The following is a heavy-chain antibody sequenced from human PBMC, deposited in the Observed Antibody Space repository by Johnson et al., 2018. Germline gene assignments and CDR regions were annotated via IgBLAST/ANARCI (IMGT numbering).Heavy chain of an antibody. J-gene: IGHJ3*02. CDR3: ASQGYSSGRPDAFDI. V-gene: IGHV3-66*02. D-gene: IGHD6-19*01. CDR2: IYSGGST. CDR1: GFTFSDYY. Sequence: VQLVQSGGGLVKPGGSLRLSCAASGFTFSDYYMSWIRQAPGKGLEWVSVIYSGGSTYYADSVKGRFTISRDNSKNTLYLQMNSLRAEDTAVYYCASQGYSSGRPDAFDIWGQGTMVTVSS.